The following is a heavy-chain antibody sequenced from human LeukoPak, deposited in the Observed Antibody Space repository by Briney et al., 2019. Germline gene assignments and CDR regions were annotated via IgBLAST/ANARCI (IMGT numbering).Heavy chain of an antibody. V-gene: IGHV3-53*01. CDR2: IYPGGET. Sequence: GGSLRLSCAASGFTVSSNYMSWVRQASGKGLEWVSVIYPGGETYYADFVKGRFTISRDNSKKTLYLQMNRLRAEDTAAYYCASPISGQSFDIWGQGTMVTVSS. D-gene: IGHD6-19*01. CDR1: GFTVSSNY. CDR3: ASPISGQSFDI. J-gene: IGHJ3*02.